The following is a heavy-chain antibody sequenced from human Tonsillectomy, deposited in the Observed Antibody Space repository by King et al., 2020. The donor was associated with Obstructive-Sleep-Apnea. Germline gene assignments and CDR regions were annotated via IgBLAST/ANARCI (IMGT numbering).Heavy chain of an antibody. CDR3: ARIVVVPAAIGGVPYYYGMDV. D-gene: IGHD2-2*02. CDR1: GGSISSSNW. Sequence: VQLQESGPGLVKPSGTLSLTCAVSGGSISSSNWWSWVRQPPGKGLEWIGEIYHSGSTNYNPSLKSRVTISVDKSKNQFSLKLSSVTAADTAVYYWARIVVVPAAIGGVPYYYGMDVWGQGTTVTVSS. CDR2: IYHSGST. V-gene: IGHV4-4*02. J-gene: IGHJ6*02.